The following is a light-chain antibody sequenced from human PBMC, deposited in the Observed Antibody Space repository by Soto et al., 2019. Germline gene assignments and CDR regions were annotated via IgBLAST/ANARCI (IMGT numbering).Light chain of an antibody. Sequence: EIVLTQSPATLSSSPGDRVTLSCRASQGVNTRLAWYQHRPGQAPRLLIYLTSNRAAGIPARFSGSGSGTDFTLTISDVQPEDFAIYYCHQRQSWPRTFGQGTKVDIK. CDR1: QGVNTR. CDR2: LTS. J-gene: IGKJ1*01. V-gene: IGKV3-11*01. CDR3: HQRQSWPRT.